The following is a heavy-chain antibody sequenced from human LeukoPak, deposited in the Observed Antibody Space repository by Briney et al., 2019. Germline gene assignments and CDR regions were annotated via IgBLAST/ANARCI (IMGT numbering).Heavy chain of an antibody. Sequence: GRSLRLSCAASGFTFSSYAMDWVRQAPGKGLEWGSVISGSGGGTYYADSVKGRFTISRGNSKNTLYLQMNSLRVEDTAVYYCAKVVAAGTKAFDIWGQGTMVTVSS. D-gene: IGHD6-13*01. CDR2: ISGSGGGT. CDR1: GFTFSSYA. J-gene: IGHJ3*02. CDR3: AKVVAAGTKAFDI. V-gene: IGHV3-23*01.